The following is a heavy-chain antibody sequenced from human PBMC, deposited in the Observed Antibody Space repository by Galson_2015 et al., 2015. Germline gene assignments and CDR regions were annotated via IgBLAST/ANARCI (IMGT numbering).Heavy chain of an antibody. V-gene: IGHV1-46*01. CDR1: GYTFTSYY. CDR2: INPSGGST. D-gene: IGHD2-15*01. J-gene: IGHJ4*02. Sequence: SVKVSCKASGYTFTSYYMHWVRQAPGQGLEWMGIINPSGGSTSYAQKFQGRVTMTRDTSTSTVHMELSSLRSEDTAVYYCARGGLKYCSGGSCYLFDYWGQGTLVTVSS. CDR3: ARGGLKYCSGGSCYLFDY.